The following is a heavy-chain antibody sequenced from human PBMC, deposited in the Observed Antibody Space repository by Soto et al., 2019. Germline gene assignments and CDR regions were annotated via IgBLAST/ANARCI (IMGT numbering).Heavy chain of an antibody. CDR2: ISGSGGST. D-gene: IGHD6-19*01. J-gene: IGHJ4*02. CDR1: GLTFSSYA. V-gene: IGHV3-23*01. CDR3: AGRIAVAGTLAY. Sequence: PGGSLRLSCAASGLTFSSYAMSWVRQAPGKGLEWVSAISGSGGSTFYADSVKGRFTISRDNSKNTLFLQMNSLRVEDTAVYYCAGRIAVAGTLAYWGQVTLVTV.